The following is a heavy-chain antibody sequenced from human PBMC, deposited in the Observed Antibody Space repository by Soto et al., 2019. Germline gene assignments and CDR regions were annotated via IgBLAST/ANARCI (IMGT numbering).Heavy chain of an antibody. D-gene: IGHD6-13*01. V-gene: IGHV4-59*01. CDR2: IYNSGST. CDR1: GGSISTYY. Sequence: SETLSLTCTVSGGSISTYYWSWIRQPPGKGLEWIGYIYNSGSTNYNPSLKSRVSISVDTSKNQFSLKLNSVTAADTAVYYCARDAAPAGDYYYYAMDVWGQGTTVT. CDR3: ARDAAPAGDYYYYAMDV. J-gene: IGHJ6*02.